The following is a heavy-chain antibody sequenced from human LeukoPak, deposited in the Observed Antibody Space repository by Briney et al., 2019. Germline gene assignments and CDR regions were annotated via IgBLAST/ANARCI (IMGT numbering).Heavy chain of an antibody. CDR1: GGSISRYY. Sequence: PSETLSVTCAVSGGSISRYYWSWIRQPPGKGLEWLGYISYSGSTNYNPSLKSRVTISVDTSKNQFSLKLSSVTAADTAVYYCARDADTSSHFDYWGQGTLVTVSS. J-gene: IGHJ4*02. CDR2: ISYSGST. CDR3: ARDADTSSHFDY. V-gene: IGHV4-59*01. D-gene: IGHD2-2*01.